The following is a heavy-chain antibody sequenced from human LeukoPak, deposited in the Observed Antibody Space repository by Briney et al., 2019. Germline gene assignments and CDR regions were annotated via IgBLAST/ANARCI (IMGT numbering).Heavy chain of an antibody. Sequence: GGSLRLSCAASGFTFSSYEMNWVRQAPGKGLEWVSYISSSGSTIYYADSVKGRFTISRDNAKNSLYLQMNSPRAEDTALYYCARGKIAGVNWFDPWGQGTLVTVSS. V-gene: IGHV3-48*03. CDR1: GFTFSSYE. CDR3: ARGKIAGVNWFDP. D-gene: IGHD6-13*01. J-gene: IGHJ5*02. CDR2: ISSSGSTI.